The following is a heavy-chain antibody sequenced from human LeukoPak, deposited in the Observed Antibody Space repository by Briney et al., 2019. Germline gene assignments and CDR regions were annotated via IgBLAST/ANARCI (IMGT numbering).Heavy chain of an antibody. J-gene: IGHJ4*02. V-gene: IGHV5-51*01. CDR2: IYPCDSDT. CDR1: GYSFTSYW. CDR3: ARQYLSGYDIIDY. D-gene: IGHD5-12*01. Sequence: GESLKISCKGSGYSFTSYWIVWWRQMPGKGLEWLGIIYPCDSDTRYSPSFQGQVTISADKSISTAYLQWSTLKASDTAMYYCARQYLSGYDIIDYWGQGTLVTVSS.